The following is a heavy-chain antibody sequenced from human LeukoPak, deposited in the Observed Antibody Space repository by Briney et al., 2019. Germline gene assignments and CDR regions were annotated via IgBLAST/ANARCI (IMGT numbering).Heavy chain of an antibody. V-gene: IGHV3-66*04. D-gene: IGHD3-16*01. Sequence: AGGSLRLSCAASGFSFSRYYMSWVRQAPGKGLEWVSVLFSGGDTYYADSVKDRFSISRDRSRETLFLQRNSLGADDTAVYYCARQGYDSGFDYWGHGTMVTVSS. CDR2: LFSGGDT. J-gene: IGHJ4*01. CDR1: GFSFSRYY. CDR3: ARQGYDSGFDY.